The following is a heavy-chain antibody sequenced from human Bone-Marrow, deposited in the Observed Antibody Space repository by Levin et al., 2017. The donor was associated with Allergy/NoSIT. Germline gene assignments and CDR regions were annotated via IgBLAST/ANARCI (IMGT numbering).Heavy chain of an antibody. CDR2: ISSGSSTI. CDR3: ARRYCSKGVCFLDY. D-gene: IGHD2-8*01. Sequence: AGGSLRLSCAASGFTFSSYSMNWVRQAPGKGLEWVSYISSGSSTIYYADSVRGRFTISRDNAENSLFLQMNSQRAEDTAVYYCARRYCSKGVCFLDYWGQGTLVTVSS. J-gene: IGHJ4*02. V-gene: IGHV3-48*01. CDR1: GFTFSSYS.